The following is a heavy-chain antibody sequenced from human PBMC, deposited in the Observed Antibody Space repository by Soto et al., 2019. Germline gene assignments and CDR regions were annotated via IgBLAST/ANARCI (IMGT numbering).Heavy chain of an antibody. D-gene: IGHD3-9*01. V-gene: IGHV1-69*01. J-gene: IGHJ6*02. CDR2: IIPIFGTA. CDR3: ALYRRYFDLLWYYYGMAV. Sequence: QVQLVQSGAEVKKPGSSVKVSCKASGGTFSSYAISWVRQAPGQGLEWMGGIIPIFGTANYAQKFQGRVTITADEATRKAYMELSSLRSEDPAVYYCALYRRYFDLLWYYYGMAVWGQGTTVTVS. CDR1: GGTFSSYA.